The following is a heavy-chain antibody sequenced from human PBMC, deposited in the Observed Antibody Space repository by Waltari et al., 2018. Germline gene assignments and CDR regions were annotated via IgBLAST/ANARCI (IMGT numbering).Heavy chain of an antibody. V-gene: IGHV4-34*01. CDR1: GGTFNDHY. D-gene: IGHD3-22*01. Sequence: QVQLQQWGAGLLKPSETLSLTCAGYGGTFNDHYWNWIRQPPGKGLEGIGQINDSGRPTYNPSLRSRVTISVDTSKNQFSLNLSSVTAADTAVYYCASSYYDTSGYSPFDYWGQGTLVTVSS. CDR3: ASSYYDTSGYSPFDY. J-gene: IGHJ4*02. CDR2: INDSGRP.